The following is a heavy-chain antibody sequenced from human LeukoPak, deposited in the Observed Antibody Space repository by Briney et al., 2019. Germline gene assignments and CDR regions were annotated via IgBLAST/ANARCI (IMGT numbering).Heavy chain of an antibody. V-gene: IGHV2-5*01. CDR1: GFALRTRGGG. CDR2: IYWNDDK. CDR3: AHSHTVGAANDY. Sequence: SGPTLFKPTPTLTLTCTFSGFALRTRGGGVGWIRQPPGKALEWLALIYWNDDKRYSPSLKSRLTITKDTSKNQVVLTMTNMEPVDTATYYCAHSHTVGAANDYWGQGTLVTVSS. D-gene: IGHD1-26*01. J-gene: IGHJ4*02.